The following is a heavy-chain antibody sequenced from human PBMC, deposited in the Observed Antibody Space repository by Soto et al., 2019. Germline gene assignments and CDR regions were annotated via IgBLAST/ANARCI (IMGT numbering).Heavy chain of an antibody. Sequence: EVQLLESGGGLVQPGGSLRLSCAASGFTFSSYAMSWVRQAPGKGLEWVSAISGSGGSTYYADSVKGRFTISRDNAQNSLYLQMNSLRAEDTAVYYCARGPDGRSGYSYGYDHYYYGMDVWGQGTTVTVSS. CDR2: ISGSGGST. J-gene: IGHJ6*02. CDR3: ARGPDGRSGYSYGYDHYYYGMDV. CDR1: GFTFSSYA. V-gene: IGHV3-23*01. D-gene: IGHD5-18*01.